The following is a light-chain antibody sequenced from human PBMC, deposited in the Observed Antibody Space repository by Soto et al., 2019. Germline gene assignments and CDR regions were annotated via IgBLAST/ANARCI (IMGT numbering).Light chain of an antibody. CDR1: QSVTSNY. CDR2: GAS. Sequence: EIVLTQSPGTLSLSPGERATLSCRASQSVTSNYLAWYQQKPGQAPSLLIYGASARAAGISDRFSGSGTGTDFALTISGLEPEDFAVYFCQQYASSPWTFGQGTKVDIK. CDR3: QQYASSPWT. V-gene: IGKV3-20*01. J-gene: IGKJ1*01.